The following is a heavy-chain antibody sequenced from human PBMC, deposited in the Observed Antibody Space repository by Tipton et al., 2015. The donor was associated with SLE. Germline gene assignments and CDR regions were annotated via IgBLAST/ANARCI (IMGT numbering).Heavy chain of an antibody. J-gene: IGHJ6*03. CDR3: ARGYCSSTSCYYYYMDV. D-gene: IGHD2-2*01. Sequence: LRLSCTVSGGSISSYYWSWIRQPPGKGLEWIGYIYYSGSTNYNPSLKSRVTISVDTSKNQFSLKLSSVTAADTAVYYCARGYCSSTSCYYYYMDVWGKGTTVTVSS. V-gene: IGHV4-59*12. CDR2: IYYSGST. CDR1: GGSISSYY.